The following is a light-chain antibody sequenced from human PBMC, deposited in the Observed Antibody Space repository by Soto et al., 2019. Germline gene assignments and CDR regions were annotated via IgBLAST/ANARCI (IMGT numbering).Light chain of an antibody. J-gene: IGKJ4*01. CDR1: QDISNY. V-gene: IGKV1-12*01. CDR2: SAS. CDR3: QQTNSAPLT. Sequence: DIQMTQSPSSVSASVGDRVTITCRASQDISNYLIWYQQKPGKAPNLLIYSASTLQSGVPSKFSGSGSGTDFTLTITSLQPEDVATYYCQQTNSAPLTFGGGTKVEIK.